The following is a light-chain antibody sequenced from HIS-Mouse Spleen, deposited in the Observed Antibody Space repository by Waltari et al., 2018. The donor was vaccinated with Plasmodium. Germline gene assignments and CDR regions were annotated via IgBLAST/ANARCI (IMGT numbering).Light chain of an antibody. CDR3: YSTDSSGNHRV. V-gene: IGLV3-10*01. CDR2: EDS. Sequence: SYELTQPPPLPVPPGQTARRPRSADALPQKYDSWYLQKSGRAPVLVIYEDSNRPTGIPERFSGSSSGTMATLTISGAQVEDEADYYCYSTDSSGNHRVFGGGTKLTVL. CDR1: ALPQKY. J-gene: IGLJ3*02.